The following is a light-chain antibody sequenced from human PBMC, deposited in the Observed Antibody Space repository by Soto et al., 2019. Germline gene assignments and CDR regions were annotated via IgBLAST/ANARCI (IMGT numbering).Light chain of an antibody. Sequence: EIVLTQSPGTLSLSPGERATLSCRASQSISSYLAWYQQKPGQAPRLLIYDASSRATGIPDRFSGSGSGTDFSLTITRLEPADFAVYYCQQSDSSSGTFGQGTKLEIK. V-gene: IGKV3-20*01. CDR2: DAS. J-gene: IGKJ2*01. CDR1: QSISSY. CDR3: QQSDSSSGT.